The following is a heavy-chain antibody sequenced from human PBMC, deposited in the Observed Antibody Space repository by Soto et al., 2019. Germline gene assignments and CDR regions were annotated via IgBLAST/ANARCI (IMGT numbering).Heavy chain of an antibody. Sequence: QVQLVQSGAEVKKPGDSVKVSCKASGYTFSTYGISWVRQAPGQGLEWMGWISGYNGNTNYAQKLQGRVTMTTDTATGTAYSERRSLRFDDTAVYYCARDWKVVHMVPTRYIDYWGQGTLVTVSS. D-gene: IGHD2-21*01. CDR2: ISGYNGNT. J-gene: IGHJ4*02. CDR1: GYTFSTYG. CDR3: ARDWKVVHMVPTRYIDY. V-gene: IGHV1-18*01.